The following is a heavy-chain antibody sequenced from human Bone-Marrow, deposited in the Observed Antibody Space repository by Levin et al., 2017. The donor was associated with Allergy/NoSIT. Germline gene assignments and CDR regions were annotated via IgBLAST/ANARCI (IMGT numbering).Heavy chain of an antibody. J-gene: IGHJ4*01. CDR2: INWNGGTT. CDR3: ATLASVSGTDY. D-gene: IGHD5/OR15-5a*01. V-gene: IGHV3-20*04. CDR1: GLTFDDYG. Sequence: GGSLRLSCAASGLTFDDYGMTWARQAPGKGLEWVSGINWNGGTTDYTDSVKGRFTISRDSTKNSLYLQMNSLRVDDTALYYCATLASVSGTDYWGHGTLVTVSS.